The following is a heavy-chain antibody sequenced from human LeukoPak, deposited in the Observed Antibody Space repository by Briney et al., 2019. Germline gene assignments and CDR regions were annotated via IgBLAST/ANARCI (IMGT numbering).Heavy chain of an antibody. CDR3: ARDPPCSGGSCYSDY. D-gene: IGHD2-15*01. Sequence: GGSLRLSCAASGFTFSSYGMHWVRQAPGKGLEWVSVISYDGSTKYYAASVKGRFTISRDNAKNSLYLQMNSLRAEDTAVYYCARDPPCSGGSCYSDYWGQGTLVTVSS. V-gene: IGHV3-30*03. CDR1: GFTFSSYG. J-gene: IGHJ4*02. CDR2: ISYDGSTK.